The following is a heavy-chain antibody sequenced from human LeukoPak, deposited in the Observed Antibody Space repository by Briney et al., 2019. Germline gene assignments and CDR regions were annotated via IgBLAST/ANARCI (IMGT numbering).Heavy chain of an antibody. V-gene: IGHV3-7*01. Sequence: PGGSLRLSCVASGFTFSSYWMSWVRQAPGKGLEWVANIKQDGSEKNYVDSVKGRFTTSRDNAKNALYLQMNSLRAEDTAVYYCARSQQLGYWGQGALVTVSS. D-gene: IGHD6-13*01. CDR3: ARSQQLGY. CDR1: GFTFSSYW. J-gene: IGHJ4*02. CDR2: IKQDGSEK.